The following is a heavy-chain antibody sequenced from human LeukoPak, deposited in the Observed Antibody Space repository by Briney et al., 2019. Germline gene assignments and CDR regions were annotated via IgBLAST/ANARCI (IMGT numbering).Heavy chain of an antibody. CDR1: GGSISSYY. J-gene: IGHJ4*02. CDR2: IYYSGST. V-gene: IGHV4-59*01. D-gene: IGHD6-13*01. Sequence: SETLSLTRTVSGGSISSYYWSWIRQPPGKGLEWIGYIYYSGSTNYNPSLKSRVTISVDTSKNQFSLKLSSVTAADTAVYYCARVSFGIAAAPFDYWGQGTLVTVSS. CDR3: ARVSFGIAAAPFDY.